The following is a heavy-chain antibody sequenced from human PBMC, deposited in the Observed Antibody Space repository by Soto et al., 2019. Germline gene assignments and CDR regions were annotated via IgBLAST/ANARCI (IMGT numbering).Heavy chain of an antibody. Sequence: SETLSLTCTVSGGSISSSGYYWGWIRQPPGKGLEWIGSIYYSGSTYYNPSLKSRVTISVDTSKNQFSLKLSSVTAAGTAVYYCARLQDIVVVPAATNFDYWGQGTLVTVSS. J-gene: IGHJ4*02. CDR3: ARLQDIVVVPAATNFDY. CDR1: GGSISSSGYY. V-gene: IGHV4-39*01. CDR2: IYYSGST. D-gene: IGHD2-2*01.